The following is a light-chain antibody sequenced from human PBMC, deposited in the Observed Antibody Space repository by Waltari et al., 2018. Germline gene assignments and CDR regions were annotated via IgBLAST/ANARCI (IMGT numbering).Light chain of an antibody. CDR2: DVT. CDR1: SSDIGVYNF. CDR3: SSYTSSSTVV. V-gene: IGLV2-14*03. Sequence: QSALTQPASVTGSPGQSVTISCTGTSSDIGVYNFVSWYQQPPGKAPKLMIYDVTNRPSGVSDRFSASKSGNTASLTISGLQAEDEGDYYCSSYTSSSTVVFGGGTKLTVL. J-gene: IGLJ2*01.